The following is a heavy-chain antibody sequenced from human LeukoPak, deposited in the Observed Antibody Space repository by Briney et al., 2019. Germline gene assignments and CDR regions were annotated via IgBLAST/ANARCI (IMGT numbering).Heavy chain of an antibody. Sequence: GGSLRLSCAASGFTFSSYWMSWVRQAPGKGLEWVSAISGSGGSTYYADSVKGRFTISRDNSKNTLYLQMNSLRAEDTAVYYCARVSGYYRLDYWGQGTLVTVSS. D-gene: IGHD3-22*01. CDR2: ISGSGGST. CDR3: ARVSGYYRLDY. V-gene: IGHV3-23*01. J-gene: IGHJ4*02. CDR1: GFTFSSYW.